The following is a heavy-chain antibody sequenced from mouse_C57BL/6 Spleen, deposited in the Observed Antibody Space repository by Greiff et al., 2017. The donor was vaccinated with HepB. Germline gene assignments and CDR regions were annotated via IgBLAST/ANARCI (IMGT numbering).Heavy chain of an antibody. CDR3: TFMVSFAY. CDR2: IDPENGDT. D-gene: IGHD2-1*01. J-gene: IGHJ3*01. CDR1: GFNIKDDY. Sequence: VQPQQSGAELVRPGASVKLSCTASGFNIKDDYMHWVKQRPEQGLEWIGWIDPENGDTEYASKFQGKATITADTSSNTAYLQLSGLTSEDTAVYYCTFMVSFAYWGQGTLVTVSA. V-gene: IGHV14-4*01.